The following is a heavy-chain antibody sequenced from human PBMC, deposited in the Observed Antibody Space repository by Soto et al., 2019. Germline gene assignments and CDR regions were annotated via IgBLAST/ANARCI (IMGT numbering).Heavy chain of an antibody. CDR3: TREPQRFLEWSRSPRYYYYYMDV. Sequence: PGGSLRLSCAASGFTFSGSAMHWVRQASGKGLEWVGRIRSKANSYATAYAASVKGRFTISRDDSKNTAYLQMNSLKTEDTAVYYCTREPQRFLEWSRSPRYYYYYMDVWGKGTTVTVSS. CDR1: GFTFSGSA. V-gene: IGHV3-73*01. D-gene: IGHD3-3*01. CDR2: IRSKANSYAT. J-gene: IGHJ6*03.